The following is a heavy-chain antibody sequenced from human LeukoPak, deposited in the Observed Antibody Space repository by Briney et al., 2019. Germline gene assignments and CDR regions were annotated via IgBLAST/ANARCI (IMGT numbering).Heavy chain of an antibody. V-gene: IGHV4-39*01. CDR1: GGSISSSSYY. CDR3: ASTVYYYDSSGYDLDY. CDR2: IYYSGST. Sequence: SETLSLTCTVSGGSISSSSYYWGWIRQPPGTGLEWIGSIYYSGSTYYNPSLKSRVTISVDTSKNQFSLKLSSVTAADTAVYYCASTVYYYDSSGYDLDYWGQGTLVTVSA. D-gene: IGHD3-22*01. J-gene: IGHJ4*02.